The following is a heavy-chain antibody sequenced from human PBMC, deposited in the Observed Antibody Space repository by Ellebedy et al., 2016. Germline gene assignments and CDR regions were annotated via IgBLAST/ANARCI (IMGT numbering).Heavy chain of an antibody. CDR2: ISSSGTNI. Sequence: GGSLRLSCVASGFNFGDYYMSWIRQAPGRGLEWVSYISSSGTNIYYADSVKGRFTVSRDNANKSLFLQMNRVRAEDTAAYYCAREATGTDYWGQGTLVTVSS. CDR1: GFNFGDYY. J-gene: IGHJ4*02. V-gene: IGHV3-11*01. D-gene: IGHD3-9*01. CDR3: AREATGTDY.